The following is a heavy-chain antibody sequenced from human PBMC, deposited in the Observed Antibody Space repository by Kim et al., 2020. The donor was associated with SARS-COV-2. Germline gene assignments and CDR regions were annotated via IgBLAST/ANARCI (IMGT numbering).Heavy chain of an antibody. CDR3: AREVYYDSSGYSGALDY. V-gene: IGHV3-33*01. CDR1: GFTFSSYG. CDR2: IWYDGSNK. Sequence: GGSLRLSCAASGFTFSSYGMHWVRQAPGKGLEWVAVIWYDGSNKYYADSVKGRFTISRDNSKNTLYLQMNSLRAEDTAVYYCAREVYYDSSGYSGALDYWGQGTLVTVSS. D-gene: IGHD3-22*01. J-gene: IGHJ4*02.